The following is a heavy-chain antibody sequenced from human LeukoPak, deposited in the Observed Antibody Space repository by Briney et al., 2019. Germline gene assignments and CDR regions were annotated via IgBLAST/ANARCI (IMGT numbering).Heavy chain of an antibody. CDR3: ARDWGQRGVGATLAN. CDR1: GFTFSGHA. J-gene: IGHJ4*02. D-gene: IGHD1-26*01. Sequence: GGSLRLSCAASGFTFSGHAMVWVRQAPGKGLEWVSFISHDGSESFHTESVKGRFTISRDNFKNTVDLQVSGLKEEDTAVYYCARDWGQRGVGATLANWGQGTLVTVSS. CDR2: ISHDGSES. V-gene: IGHV3-30-3*01.